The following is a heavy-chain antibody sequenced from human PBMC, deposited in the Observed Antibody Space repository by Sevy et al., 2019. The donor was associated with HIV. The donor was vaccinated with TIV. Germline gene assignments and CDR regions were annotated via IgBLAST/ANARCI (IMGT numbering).Heavy chain of an antibody. Sequence: GESLKISCAASGFTFSDYYMSWIRQAPGKGLEWVSYISSSSSYTNYADSVKGRFTISRDNAKNSLYLQMNSLRAEDTAVYYCARSGDYGSGSYRAFDIWGQGTMVTVSS. V-gene: IGHV3-11*06. CDR3: ARSGDYGSGSYRAFDI. CDR1: GFTFSDYY. D-gene: IGHD3-10*01. J-gene: IGHJ3*02. CDR2: ISSSSSYT.